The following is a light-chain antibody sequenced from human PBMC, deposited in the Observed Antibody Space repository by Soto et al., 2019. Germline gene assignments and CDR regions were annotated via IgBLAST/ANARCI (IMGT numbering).Light chain of an antibody. CDR1: SGHSSYI. Sequence: QSVLTQSSSASASLGSSVKLTCTLSSGHSSYIIAWHQQQPGKAPRYLMKLEGSGSYNKGSGVPDRFSGSSSGADRYLTISNLRFEDEADYYCETWDSRVFGGGTKLTVL. J-gene: IGLJ3*02. CDR2: LEGSGSY. CDR3: ETWDSRV. V-gene: IGLV4-60*02.